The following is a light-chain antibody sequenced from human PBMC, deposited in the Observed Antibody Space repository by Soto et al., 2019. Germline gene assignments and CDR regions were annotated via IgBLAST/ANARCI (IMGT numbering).Light chain of an antibody. V-gene: IGLV1-40*01. CDR3: QSYDSSLSAPV. CDR1: SSNIGAGYD. Sequence: QSVLTQPPSVSGAPGQRVTISCTGSSSNIGAGYDVHWYQQLPGTAPKLLIYGNSNRPSGVPDRFSGSKSGTSASLAITGLQAGDEADYYCQSYDSSLSAPVFGTGTKLTVL. CDR2: GNS. J-gene: IGLJ1*01.